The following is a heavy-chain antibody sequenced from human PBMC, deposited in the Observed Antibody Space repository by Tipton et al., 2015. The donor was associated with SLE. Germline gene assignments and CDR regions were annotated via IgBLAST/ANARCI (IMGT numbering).Heavy chain of an antibody. D-gene: IGHD1-26*01. CDR2: IYWNGGGI. CDR3: ARSSGRYSDDAFDV. Sequence: SLRLSCAASGFGFDDHAMTWVRQAPGKGLEWVSDIYWNGGGISYADSLEGRFTISRDNAKNSLYLQMNSLRVDDTALYYCARSSGRYSDDAFDVWGQGTMVTVSS. V-gene: IGHV3-20*04. J-gene: IGHJ3*01. CDR1: GFGFDDHA.